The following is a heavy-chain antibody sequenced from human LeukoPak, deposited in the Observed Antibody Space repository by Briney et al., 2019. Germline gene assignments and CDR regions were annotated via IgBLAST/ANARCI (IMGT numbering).Heavy chain of an antibody. D-gene: IGHD3-22*01. CDR2: FYPADSDT. Sequence: GESLKISCKGSGYNFTNYWIGWVRQMPGKGLEWMGIFYPADSDTRYSPSFQGQVTISADKSISTAYLQWSSLKASDTAMHYCARLFRNYYDSSGRGRLDYWGQGTLVTVSS. CDR1: GYNFTNYW. CDR3: ARLFRNYYDSSGRGRLDY. V-gene: IGHV5-51*01. J-gene: IGHJ4*02.